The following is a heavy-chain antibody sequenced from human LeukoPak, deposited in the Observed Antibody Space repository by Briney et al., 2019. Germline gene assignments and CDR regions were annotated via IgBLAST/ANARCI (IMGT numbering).Heavy chain of an antibody. CDR3: AIGNYDILTGIPD. D-gene: IGHD3-9*01. V-gene: IGHV3-48*04. J-gene: IGHJ4*02. CDR2: ISTSSNTI. Sequence: PGGSLRLSCVTSGFTFSNYNMIWVRQAPGKGLEWISYISTSSNTIYYADSVKGRFTISRDNAKNSLYLQMNSLRAEDTAVYYCAIGNYDILTGIPDWGQGTLVTVSS. CDR1: GFTFSNYN.